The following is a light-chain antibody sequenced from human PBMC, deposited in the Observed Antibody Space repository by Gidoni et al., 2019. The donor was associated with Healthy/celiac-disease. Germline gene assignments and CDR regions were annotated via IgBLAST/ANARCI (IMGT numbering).Light chain of an antibody. CDR1: QIISSY. CDR2: DAS. V-gene: IGKV1-39*01. J-gene: IGKJ4*01. CDR3: QQSYSTPALT. Sequence: DIHMTQSRSSLSASVGDRVTITCRASQIISSYLNWYQQKPGKAPKLLIYDASSLQRAVPSSLSGSGCGTDFTLIISSRQPEDYATYYCQQSYSTPALTFGGGTKVEIK.